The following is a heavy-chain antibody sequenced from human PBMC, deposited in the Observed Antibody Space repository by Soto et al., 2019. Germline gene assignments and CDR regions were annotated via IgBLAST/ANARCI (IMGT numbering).Heavy chain of an antibody. V-gene: IGHV4-59*01. J-gene: IGHJ4*02. D-gene: IGHD3-3*01. CDR1: GGSISSYY. CDR2: IYYSGST. CDR3: AREIIWSGYFDY. Sequence: PSETLSLTCTVSGGSISSYYWSWIRQPPGKGLEWIGYIYYSGSTNYNPSLETRVTISVDTSKNQFSLKLSSVTAADTAVYYCAREIIWSGYFDYWGQGTLVTVSS.